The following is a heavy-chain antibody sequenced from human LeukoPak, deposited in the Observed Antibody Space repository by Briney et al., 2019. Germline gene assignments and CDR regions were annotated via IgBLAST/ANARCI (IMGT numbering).Heavy chain of an antibody. CDR1: GYRFSSYW. CDR3: SRGGEGEGYFYFYFDV. J-gene: IGHJ6*03. D-gene: IGHD3-10*01. V-gene: IGHV5-51*01. Sequence: GESLKISCKGSGYRFSSYWIAWVRQMPGKGLEWMGSTDPDDSDTRYSPPFEGQVTISADKSTNTAYLQWKSLKASDTATYFCSRGGEGEGYFYFYFDVWGKGTTVIVSS. CDR2: TDPDDSDT.